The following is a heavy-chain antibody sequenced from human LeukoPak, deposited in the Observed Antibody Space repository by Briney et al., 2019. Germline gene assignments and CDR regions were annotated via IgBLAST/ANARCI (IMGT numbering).Heavy chain of an antibody. D-gene: IGHD2-8*01. Sequence: PSETLSLTCGVYGGSLSGFYRNWIRQPPGKGLEWIGEMNPSGRTTYNPSLKSRVSMSLDTSKNQFSLKLSSVTAADTAVYYCARGLKPYCTNGVCYTGDFWGQGTLVTVSP. V-gene: IGHV4-34*01. CDR3: ARGLKPYCTNGVCYTGDF. CDR1: GGSLSGFY. CDR2: MNPSGRT. J-gene: IGHJ4*02.